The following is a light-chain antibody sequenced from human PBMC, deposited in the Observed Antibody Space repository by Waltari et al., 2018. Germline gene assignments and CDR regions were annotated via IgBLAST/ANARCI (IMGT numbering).Light chain of an antibody. CDR2: EGS. CDR3: SSYASSSTFVL. Sequence: QSALTQPASVSGSPGQSITISCTGSSSDVGSYSLVSWYQHHPGKAPKLMIYEGSKRPSGVSTRFSGAQSGNTASLTISGLQAEDEADYYCSSYASSSTFVLFGGGTKLIIL. V-gene: IGLV2-23*03. CDR1: SSDVGSYSL. J-gene: IGLJ2*01.